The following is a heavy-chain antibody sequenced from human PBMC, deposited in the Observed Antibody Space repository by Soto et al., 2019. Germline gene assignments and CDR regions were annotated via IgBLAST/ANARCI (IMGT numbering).Heavy chain of an antibody. D-gene: IGHD2-15*01. CDR3: AREGYFACSGGSCYASDY. J-gene: IGHJ4*02. Sequence: ASVKVSCTASGYTFTSYYMHWVRQAPGQGLEWMGIINPSGGSTSYAQKFQGRVTMTRDTSTSTVYMELSSLRSEDTAVYYCAREGYFACSGGSCYASDYWGQGTLVTVSS. CDR1: GYTFTSYY. V-gene: IGHV1-46*03. CDR2: INPSGGST.